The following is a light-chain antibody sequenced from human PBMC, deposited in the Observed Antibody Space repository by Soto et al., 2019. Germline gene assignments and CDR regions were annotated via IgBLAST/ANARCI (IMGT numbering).Light chain of an antibody. CDR1: SSDIGAYDH. CDR3: ISYTVSRSYV. J-gene: IGLJ1*01. CDR2: SVS. V-gene: IGLV2-14*01. Sequence: QSALTQPACVSGSPGQSITISCSGTSSDIGAYDHVAWFQQFPGKTPKLVIYSVSNRPSGVSYRFSGSKSGNTASLTISGLQADDEADYYCISYTVSRSYVFGPGTKVTVL.